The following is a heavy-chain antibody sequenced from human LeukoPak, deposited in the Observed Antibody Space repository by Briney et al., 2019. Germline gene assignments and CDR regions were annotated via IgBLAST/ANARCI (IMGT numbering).Heavy chain of an antibody. J-gene: IGHJ4*02. D-gene: IGHD6-6*01. V-gene: IGHV3-30-3*01. Sequence: TGRSLRLSCAASGFTFSSYAMYWVRQAPGKGLEWVAVISYDGNNKYYADSVKGRFTISRDDSKNTLSLQMNSLRAEDTAVYYCARGAPEHISSSTNYYFDYWGQGTLVTVSS. CDR1: GFTFSSYA. CDR2: ISYDGNNK. CDR3: ARGAPEHISSSTNYYFDY.